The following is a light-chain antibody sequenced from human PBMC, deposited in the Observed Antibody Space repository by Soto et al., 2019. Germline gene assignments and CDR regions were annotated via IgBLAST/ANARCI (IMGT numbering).Light chain of an antibody. Sequence: AQSPATLSVSPGERVSLSXTAGQGVITSLAWNQHKPGQAPRLLLYDESNRATGIQARFSGSGSWTDFTLTISSLEPVDFAVYYCQQRSNWPLSFGGGTKVDI. J-gene: IGKJ4*01. V-gene: IGKV3-11*01. CDR3: QQRSNWPLS. CDR2: DES. CDR1: QGVITS.